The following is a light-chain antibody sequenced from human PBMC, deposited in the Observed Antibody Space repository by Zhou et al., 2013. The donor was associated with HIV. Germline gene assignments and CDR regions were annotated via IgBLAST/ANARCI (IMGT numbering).Light chain of an antibody. CDR2: DAS. J-gene: IGKJ1*01. CDR3: QQYYTTPMWT. Sequence: AIQLTQSPSSLSASIGDRVSITCRASQGIAGDLAWYQQKSGKGPKLLIYDASTLGSGVPSRFSGSGSGTEFTLTISSLQPEDFATYFCQQYYTTPMWTFGQGTKVEIK. CDR1: QGIAGD. V-gene: IGKV1-13*02.